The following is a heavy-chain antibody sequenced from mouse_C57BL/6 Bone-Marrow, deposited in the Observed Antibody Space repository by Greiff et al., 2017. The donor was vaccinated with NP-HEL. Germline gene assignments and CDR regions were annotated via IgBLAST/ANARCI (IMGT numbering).Heavy chain of an antibody. D-gene: IGHD3-2*02. V-gene: IGHV1-50*01. CDR2: IDPSDSYT. CDR3: ARWPAQVLDY. J-gene: IGHJ2*01. Sequence: QVQLKQPGAELVKPGASVKLSCKASGYTFPSYWMQWVKQRPGQGLEWIGEIDPSDSYTNYNQKFKGKATLTVDTSSSTAYMQLSSLTSEDSAVYYCARWPAQVLDYWGQGTTLTVSS. CDR1: GYTFPSYW.